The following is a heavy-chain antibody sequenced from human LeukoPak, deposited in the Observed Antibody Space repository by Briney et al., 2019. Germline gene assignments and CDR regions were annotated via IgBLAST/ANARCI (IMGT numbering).Heavy chain of an antibody. J-gene: IGHJ3*01. CDR2: FNIGETSI. Sequence: GGSMRLSCAASGFTFSSYAMNRVRQAPGKGLEGISYFNIGETSIYYADSVKGRFTISRDSAKNSLYLQMNSLRAEDTAVYYCARGGSSGFYYNAFDLWGQGTVVTVSS. CDR1: GFTFSSYA. D-gene: IGHD3-22*01. V-gene: IGHV3-48*03. CDR3: ARGGSSGFYYNAFDL.